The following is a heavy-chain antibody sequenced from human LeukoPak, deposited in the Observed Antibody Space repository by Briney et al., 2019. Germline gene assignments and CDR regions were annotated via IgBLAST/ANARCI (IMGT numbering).Heavy chain of an antibody. D-gene: IGHD5-12*01. Sequence: SETLSLTCTVSGGSTSSSSYYWGWIRQPPGKGLEWIGSIYYSGSTYYNPSLKSRVTISVDTSKNQFSLKLSSVTAADTAVYYCAREYSGYDHTGDYFDYWGQGTLVTVSS. CDR2: IYYSGST. CDR3: AREYSGYDHTGDYFDY. J-gene: IGHJ4*02. V-gene: IGHV4-39*07. CDR1: GGSTSSSSYY.